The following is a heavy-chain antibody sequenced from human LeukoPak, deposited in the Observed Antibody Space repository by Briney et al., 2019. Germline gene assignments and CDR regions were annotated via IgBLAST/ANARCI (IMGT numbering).Heavy chain of an antibody. CDR3: AKGPLRGTAAAIDY. V-gene: IGHV1-3*01. CDR1: GYTFTSHA. J-gene: IGHJ4*02. D-gene: IGHD2-2*01. CDR2: INGATGNT. Sequence: ASVKVSCKASGYTFTSHALHWVRQAPGEGLEWMAWINGATGNTEYSQKFQARVTITRDTSASTAYMELSSLRSEDTAVYYCAKGPLRGTAAAIDYWGQGTLVTVSS.